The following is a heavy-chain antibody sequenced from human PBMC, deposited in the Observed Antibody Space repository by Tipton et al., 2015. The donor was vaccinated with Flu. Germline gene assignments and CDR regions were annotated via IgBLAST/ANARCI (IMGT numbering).Heavy chain of an antibody. CDR2: INPNSGGT. J-gene: IGHJ3*02. CDR1: GYKFTGYY. D-gene: IGHD1-7*01. CDR3: ARPLGITGTTRAFDI. V-gene: IGHV1-2*02. Sequence: QSGPEVKKPGASVKVSCKASGYKFTGYYIHWVREAPGQGLEHMGWINPNSGGTNYALKFQGRITMTRDTSINTAFMELSRLRFDDTAVYYCARPLGITGTTRAFDIWGQGTMVTVS.